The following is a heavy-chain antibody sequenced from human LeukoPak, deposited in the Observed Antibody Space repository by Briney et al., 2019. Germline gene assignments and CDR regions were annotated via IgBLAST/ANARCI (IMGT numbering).Heavy chain of an antibody. V-gene: IGHV3-23*01. CDR1: GFTFSSYA. J-gene: IGHJ4*02. CDR2: ISGSGGGT. CDR3: ARADSSGWYGYYFDY. D-gene: IGHD6-19*01. Sequence: GGSLRLSCAASGFTFSSYAMSWVRQAPEKGLEWVSTISGSGGGTYYADSVKGRFTISRDNSKNTMYLQMNSLRAEDTAVYYCARADSSGWYGYYFDYWGQGTLVIVSS.